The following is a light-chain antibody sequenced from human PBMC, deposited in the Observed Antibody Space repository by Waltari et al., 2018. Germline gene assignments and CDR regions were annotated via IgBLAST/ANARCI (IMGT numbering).Light chain of an antibody. V-gene: IGKV3-20*01. CDR1: QSVSRA. CDR2: GTS. Sequence: EIVLTQSPGTLSLSPGERATLSYRASQSVSRALAWYQQKPGQAPGLLIYGTSNRATGIPDRFSGSGSGTDFSLTISRLEPEDVAVYFCQHYVRLPATFGQGTKVEIK. CDR3: QHYVRLPAT. J-gene: IGKJ1*01.